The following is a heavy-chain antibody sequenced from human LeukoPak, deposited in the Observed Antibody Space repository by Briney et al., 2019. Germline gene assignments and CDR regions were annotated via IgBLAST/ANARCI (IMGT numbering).Heavy chain of an antibody. CDR3: ARVGRGRYYYMDV. V-gene: IGHV3-48*04. Sequence: PGGSLRLSCAASGFTFTTYWMSWVCQLPGKGLEWVSYISISGSTIYYADSVKGRFTISRDNAKNSLYLQMNSLRAEDTAVYYCARVGRGRYYYMDVWGKGTTVTVSS. CDR1: GFTFTTYW. CDR2: ISISGSTI. D-gene: IGHD1-14*01. J-gene: IGHJ6*03.